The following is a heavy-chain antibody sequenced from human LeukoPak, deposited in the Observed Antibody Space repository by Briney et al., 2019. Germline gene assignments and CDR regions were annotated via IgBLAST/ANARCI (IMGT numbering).Heavy chain of an antibody. D-gene: IGHD1-26*01. Sequence: GGSLRLSCAASGFTFSSYGMHWVRQAPGKGLEWVAFIRYDGSNKYYADSVKGRFTISRDNSKNTLYLQMNSLRAEDTAVYYCARPLYSGSYIPVDYWGQGTLVTVSS. CDR1: GFTFSSYG. CDR2: IRYDGSNK. J-gene: IGHJ4*02. CDR3: ARPLYSGSYIPVDY. V-gene: IGHV3-30*02.